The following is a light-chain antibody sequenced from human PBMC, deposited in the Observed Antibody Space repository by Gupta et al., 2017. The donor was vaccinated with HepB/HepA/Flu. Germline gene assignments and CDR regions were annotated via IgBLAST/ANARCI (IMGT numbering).Light chain of an antibody. CDR3: GLYMVSVV. CDR1: SGSVSTNNY. Sequence: VVTQEPSLSVSPGGTVTLTCGFSSGSVSTNNYPSLYQQTPGQPPRTLIDNTNTRSSGVPDRFSGSILGNKAALTIPGAQAEDESDYYRGLYMVSVVFGGGTKLTVL. CDR2: NTN. J-gene: IGLJ2*01. V-gene: IGLV8-61*01.